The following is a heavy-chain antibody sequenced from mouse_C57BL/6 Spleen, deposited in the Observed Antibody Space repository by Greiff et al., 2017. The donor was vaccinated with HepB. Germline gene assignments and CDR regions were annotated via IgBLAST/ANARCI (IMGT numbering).Heavy chain of an antibody. Sequence: VQLQQSGPELVKPGASVKISCKASGYSFTDYNMNWVKQSNGKSLEWIGVINPNYGTTSYNQKFKGRTTLTVDTSSSTASMQLNTLTSEDSAVYYCARHGSSSRFAYWGQGTLVTVSA. V-gene: IGHV1-39*01. CDR3: ARHGSSSRFAY. CDR2: INPNYGTT. D-gene: IGHD1-1*01. J-gene: IGHJ3*01. CDR1: GYSFTDYN.